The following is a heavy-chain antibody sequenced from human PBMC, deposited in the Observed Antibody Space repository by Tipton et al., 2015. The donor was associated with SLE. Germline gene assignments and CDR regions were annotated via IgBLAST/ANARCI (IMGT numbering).Heavy chain of an antibody. CDR3: ARRITMVRGANDAFDI. Sequence: TLSLTCTVSGGSISSHYWSWIRQPPGKGLEWIGYIYYSGSTNYNPPLKSRVTISVDTSQNQFSLKLSSVTAADTAVYYCARRITMVRGANDAFDIWGQGTMVTVSS. J-gene: IGHJ3*02. V-gene: IGHV4-59*08. CDR2: IYYSGST. CDR1: GGSISSHY. D-gene: IGHD3-10*01.